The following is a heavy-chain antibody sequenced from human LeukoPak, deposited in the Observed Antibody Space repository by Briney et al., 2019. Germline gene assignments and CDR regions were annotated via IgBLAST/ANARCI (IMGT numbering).Heavy chain of an antibody. CDR2: IYSGGST. CDR3: ARDLRQQLVPGAFDI. D-gene: IGHD6-13*01. V-gene: IGHV3-66*01. CDR1: GFTVSSNY. J-gene: IGHJ3*02. Sequence: GGSLRLSCAASGFTVSSNYVSWVRQAPGKGLEWVSVIYSGGSTYYADSVKGRFTISRDNSKNTLYLQMNSLRAEDTAVYYCARDLRQQLVPGAFDIWGQGTMVTVSS.